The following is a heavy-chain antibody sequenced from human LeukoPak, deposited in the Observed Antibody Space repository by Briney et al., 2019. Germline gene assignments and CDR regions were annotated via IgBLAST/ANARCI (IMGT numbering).Heavy chain of an antibody. Sequence: GGSLRLSCAASEFTFSSFCMNWVRQAPGKGLEWVASIKQGGSEKYYVNSVRGRFTISRDNAKNSLYLQMNNLRAEDTAVYYCARGEGFGYWGQGSLVTVSS. CDR2: IKQGGSEK. J-gene: IGHJ4*02. CDR3: ARGEGFGY. V-gene: IGHV3-7*01. D-gene: IGHD3-10*01. CDR1: EFTFSSFC.